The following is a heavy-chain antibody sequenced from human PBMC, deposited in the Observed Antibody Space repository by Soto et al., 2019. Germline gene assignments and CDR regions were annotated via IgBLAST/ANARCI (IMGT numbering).Heavy chain of an antibody. D-gene: IGHD3-10*01. J-gene: IGHJ5*02. V-gene: IGHV4-30-4*01. CDR3: ARVLDGSGSYYNLNWFDP. Sequence: SAALSLTSTVSCGSISSGDYCWSWIRQPPGKGLEWIGYIYYSGSTYYNPSLKSRVTISLDTSKNQFSLKLSSVTAADTAVYYCARVLDGSGSYYNLNWFDPWGQGTLVTV. CDR2: IYYSGST. CDR1: CGSISSGDYC.